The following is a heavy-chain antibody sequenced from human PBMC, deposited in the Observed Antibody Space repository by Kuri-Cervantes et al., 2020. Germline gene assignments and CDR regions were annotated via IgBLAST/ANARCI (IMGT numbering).Heavy chain of an antibody. CDR1: GFTFSTSA. J-gene: IGHJ6*03. CDR3: ANSNWRHPNYYYYYMDV. Sequence: SVKVSCKASGFTFSTSAVQWVRQARGQRLEWIGWIVVGSGNANYAQKFRQRVTITRDLSTNTAYLELSSLRSEDTAVYYCANSNWRHPNYYYYYMDVWGKGTTVTVSS. D-gene: IGHD1-20*01. V-gene: IGHV1-58*01. CDR2: IVVGSGNA.